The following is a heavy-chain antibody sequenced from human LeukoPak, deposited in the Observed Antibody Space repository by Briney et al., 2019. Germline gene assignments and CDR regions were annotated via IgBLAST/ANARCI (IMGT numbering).Heavy chain of an antibody. CDR1: GYTFTSYG. D-gene: IGHD3-10*01. CDR2: ISAYSGNT. V-gene: IGHV1-18*01. CDR3: AGGIWFGEL. Sequence: ASVKVSCKASGYTFTSYGISWVRQAPGQGLEWMGWISAYSGNTNYAQKFQGRVTMTRDTSISTAYMELSRLRSDDTAVYYCAGGIWFGELWGQGTLVTVSS. J-gene: IGHJ4*02.